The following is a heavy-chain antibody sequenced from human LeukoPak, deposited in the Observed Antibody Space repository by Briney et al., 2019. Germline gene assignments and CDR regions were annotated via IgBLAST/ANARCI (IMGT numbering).Heavy chain of an antibody. V-gene: IGHV3-30*18. Sequence: PGGSLRLSCAASGFTFRSYGIHWVRQAPGKGLEWVALISYDGSDKFFADSVRGRFTISRDNSKNTLYLQMNSPRAEDTAVYYCAKDLATKYTLDYWGQGTLVTVSS. D-gene: IGHD6-6*01. CDR3: AKDLATKYTLDY. CDR2: ISYDGSDK. J-gene: IGHJ4*02. CDR1: GFTFRSYG.